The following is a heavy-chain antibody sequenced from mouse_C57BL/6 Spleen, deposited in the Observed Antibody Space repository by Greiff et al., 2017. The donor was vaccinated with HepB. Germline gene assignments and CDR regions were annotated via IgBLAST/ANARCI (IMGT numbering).Heavy chain of an antibody. CDR3: ARKDYTGWYFDV. Sequence: VHVKQSGPELVKPGASVKMSCKASGYTFTDYNMHWVKQSHGKSLEWIGYINPNNGGTSYNQKFKGKATLTVNKSSSTAYMELRSLTSEDSAVYYCARKDYTGWYFDVWGTGTTVTVSS. J-gene: IGHJ1*03. D-gene: IGHD2-12*01. CDR1: GYTFTDYN. V-gene: IGHV1-22*01. CDR2: INPNNGGT.